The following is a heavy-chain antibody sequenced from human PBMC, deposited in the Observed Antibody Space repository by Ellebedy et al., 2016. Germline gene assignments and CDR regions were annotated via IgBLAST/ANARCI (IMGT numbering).Heavy chain of an antibody. CDR2: INQDGSEK. CDR1: GFTFSNYW. V-gene: IGHV3-7*01. J-gene: IGHJ3*02. CDR3: ARDRDDPNPGDAFDI. Sequence: GESLKISXTVSGFTFSNYWMSWVRQTPGKGLEWVANINQDGSEKHYVDSVKGRFTISRDNAKNTLYLQMNSLRAEDTAVYYCARDRDDPNPGDAFDIWGQGTMVTVS.